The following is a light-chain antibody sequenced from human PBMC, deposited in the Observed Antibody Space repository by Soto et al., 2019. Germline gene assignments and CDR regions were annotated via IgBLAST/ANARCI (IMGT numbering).Light chain of an antibody. J-gene: IGKJ4*01. V-gene: IGKV3-15*01. CDR3: QQYNNWPLT. Sequence: IEITQSPPTLSVSPGERATLSCRASHSVSSNLAWYQQKPGQAPRLLIYGAYTRATGIPARFSGSGSGTEFTLTISSLQSEDFAVYYCQQYNNWPLTFGGGSNVDIK. CDR1: HSVSSN. CDR2: GAY.